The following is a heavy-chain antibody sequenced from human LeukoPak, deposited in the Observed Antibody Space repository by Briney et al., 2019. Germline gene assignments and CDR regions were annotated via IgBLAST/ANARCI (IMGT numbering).Heavy chain of an antibody. CDR2: IRYDGSNK. J-gene: IGHJ4*02. CDR1: GFTFSSYG. Sequence: GGSLRLSCAASGFTFSSYGMHWVRQAPGKGLEWVTFIRYDGSNKYYADSVKGRFTISRDNSKNMLYLQMNSLRPEDTAVYYCAKDVPIAVAGTIDYWGQGALVTVSS. CDR3: AKDVPIAVAGTIDY. D-gene: IGHD6-19*01. V-gene: IGHV3-30*02.